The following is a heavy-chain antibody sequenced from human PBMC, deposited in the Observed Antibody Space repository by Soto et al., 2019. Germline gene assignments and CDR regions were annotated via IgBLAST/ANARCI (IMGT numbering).Heavy chain of an antibody. CDR1: GFTFSSYG. J-gene: IGHJ4*02. CDR2: ISYDGSNK. CDR3: AKALSGRSQ. Sequence: QVQLVESGGGVVQPGRSLRLSCAASGFTFSSYGMYWVRQAPGKGLEWVAVISYDGSNKYYADSVKGRFTISRDNSKNTLYLQMNSLRAEDTAVYYCAKALSGRSQWGQGTLVTVSS. V-gene: IGHV3-30*18.